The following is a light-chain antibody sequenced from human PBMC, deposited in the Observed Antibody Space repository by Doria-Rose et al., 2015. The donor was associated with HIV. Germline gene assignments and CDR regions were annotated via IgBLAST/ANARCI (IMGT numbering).Light chain of an antibody. J-gene: IGKJ2*01. V-gene: IGKV4-1*01. CDR2: WAS. CDR1: QTILYSSNNKNY. Sequence: DIRVTQSPDSLAVSLGERATINCKSSQTILYSSNNKNYLAWYQHKPGQPPKLLIHWASSRASGVPDRFSGGGSGTDFTLTISSLQAEDVALYYCQQYYNTPNTFGQGTKLEMK. CDR3: QQYYNTPNT.